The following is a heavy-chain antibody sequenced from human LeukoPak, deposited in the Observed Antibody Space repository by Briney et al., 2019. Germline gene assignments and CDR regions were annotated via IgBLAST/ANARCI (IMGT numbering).Heavy chain of an antibody. V-gene: IGHV3-74*01. CDR2: INSDGSAT. CDR3: ARGTAGYHSSYFDY. Sequence: GGSLRLSCAASDFTFSKGWMSWVRQAPGKGLVWVSRINSDGSATAYADSVKGRFTISRDNAENTLYLQMNSLRAEDTAVYYCARGTAGYHSSYFDYWGQGTLVTVSS. J-gene: IGHJ4*02. D-gene: IGHD3-16*02. CDR1: DFTFSKGW.